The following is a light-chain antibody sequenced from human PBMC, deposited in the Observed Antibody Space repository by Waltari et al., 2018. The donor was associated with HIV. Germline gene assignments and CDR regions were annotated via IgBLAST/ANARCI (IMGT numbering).Light chain of an antibody. CDR2: DNS. CDR1: KIGRKS. J-gene: IGLJ3*02. Sequence: SYVLTQPPSVTVAPGQTAEITCGGSKIGRKSVHWYQQKSGQAPVLVFYDNSDRPPGLPERFSGSKSGTTATLTITRGEGGDEADYYCQVWDDSRDPWVFGGGTKLSVL. CDR3: QVWDDSRDPWV. V-gene: IGLV3-21*02.